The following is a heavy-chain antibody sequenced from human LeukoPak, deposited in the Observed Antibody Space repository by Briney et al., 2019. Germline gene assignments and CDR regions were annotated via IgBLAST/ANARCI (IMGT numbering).Heavy chain of an antibody. J-gene: IGHJ4*02. CDR2: ISSSSSTI. Sequence: GGSLRLSCAASGFTFSSYSMNWVRQAPGKGLEWVSYISSSSSTIYYADSVKGRFTISRDNAKNSLYLQMNSLRAEDTAVYYCARSLVGAPGDYWGQGTLVTVSS. D-gene: IGHD1-26*01. CDR3: ARSLVGAPGDY. V-gene: IGHV3-48*01. CDR1: GFTFSSYS.